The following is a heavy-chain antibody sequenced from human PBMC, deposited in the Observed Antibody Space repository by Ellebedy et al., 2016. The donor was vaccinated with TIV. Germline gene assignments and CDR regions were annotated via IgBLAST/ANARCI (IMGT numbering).Heavy chain of an antibody. V-gene: IGHV3-23*01. D-gene: IGHD5-12*01. CDR2: ISDSGDST. CDR3: PKDGLYGYDSFSYMDV. Sequence: GESLKISCAASGFTFSSYAMSWVRQAPGKGLEWVSVISDSGDSTYYADSVKGRFTISRDNSKNTLYLQMNSLRAEDTSVYYFPKDGLYGYDSFSYMDVWGKGTTVTVSS. CDR1: GFTFSSYA. J-gene: IGHJ6*03.